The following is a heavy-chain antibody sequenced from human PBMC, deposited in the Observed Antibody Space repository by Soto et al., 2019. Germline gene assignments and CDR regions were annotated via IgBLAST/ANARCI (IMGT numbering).Heavy chain of an antibody. D-gene: IGHD2-2*01. CDR3: AVGYCSSTSCYAPRLYYYGMDV. J-gene: IGHJ6*02. CDR1: GFTVSSNY. V-gene: IGHV3-30*03. Sequence: GGSLRLSCAASGFTVSSNYMHWVRQAPGKGLEWVAVISYDGSNKYYADSVKGRFTISRDNSKNTLYLQMNSLRAEDTAVYYCAVGYCSSTSCYAPRLYYYGMDVWGQGTTVTVSS. CDR2: ISYDGSNK.